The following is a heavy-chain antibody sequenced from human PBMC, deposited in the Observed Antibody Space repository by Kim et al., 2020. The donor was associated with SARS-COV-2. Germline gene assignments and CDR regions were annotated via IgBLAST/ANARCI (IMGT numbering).Heavy chain of an antibody. CDR2: IKSKTDGGTT. D-gene: IGHD4-17*01. CDR1: GFTFSNAW. V-gene: IGHV3-15*01. Sequence: GGSLRLSCAASGFTFSNAWMSWVRQAPGKGLAWVGRIKSKTDGGTTDYAAPVKGRFTISRDDSKNTLYLQMNSLKTEDTAVYYCTTGYGDYILGYYYYGMDAWGQGTTVTVSS. CDR3: TTGYGDYILGYYYYGMDA. J-gene: IGHJ6*02.